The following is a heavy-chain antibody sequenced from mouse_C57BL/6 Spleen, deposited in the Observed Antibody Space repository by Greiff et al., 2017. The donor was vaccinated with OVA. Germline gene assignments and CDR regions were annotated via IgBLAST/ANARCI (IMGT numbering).Heavy chain of an antibody. CDR3: ARDLGTVVEGDYFDY. D-gene: IGHD1-1*01. CDR2: ISYDGSN. V-gene: IGHV3-6*01. Sequence: LMESGPGLVKPSQSLSLTCSVTGYSITSGYYWNWIRQFPGNKLEWMGYISYDGSNNYNPSLKNRISITRDTSKNQFFLKLNSVTTEDTATYYCARDLGTVVEGDYFDYWGQGTTLTVSS. J-gene: IGHJ2*01. CDR1: GYSITSGYY.